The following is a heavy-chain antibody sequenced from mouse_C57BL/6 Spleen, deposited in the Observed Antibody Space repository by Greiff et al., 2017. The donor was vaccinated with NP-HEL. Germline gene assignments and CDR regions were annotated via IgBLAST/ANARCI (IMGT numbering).Heavy chain of an antibody. CDR3: AISPEYYAMDY. CDR1: GYTFTSYW. V-gene: IGHV1-74*01. Sequence: QVQLKQPGAELVKPGASVKVSCKASGYTFTSYWMHWVKQRPGQGLEWIGRIHPSDSDTNYNQKFKGKATLTVDKSSSTAYMQLSSLTSEDSAVYYCAISPEYYAMDYWGQGTSVTVSS. CDR2: IHPSDSDT. J-gene: IGHJ4*01.